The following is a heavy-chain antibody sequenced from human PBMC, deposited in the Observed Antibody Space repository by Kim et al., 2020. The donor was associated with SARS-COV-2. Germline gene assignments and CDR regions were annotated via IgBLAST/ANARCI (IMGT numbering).Heavy chain of an antibody. CDR3: ARDDGFRSIDH. V-gene: IGHV3-7*01. J-gene: IGHJ4*02. D-gene: IGHD6-25*01. Sequence: KFYVDSGEGRFTVCRENANNSVYLQMNGLSPEDTAVYYCARDDGFRSIDHWGQGILVTVSS. CDR2: K.